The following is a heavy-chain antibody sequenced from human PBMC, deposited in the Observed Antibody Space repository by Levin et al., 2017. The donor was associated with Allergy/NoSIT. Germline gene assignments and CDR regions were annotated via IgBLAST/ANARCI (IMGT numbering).Heavy chain of an antibody. V-gene: IGHV3-7*04. Sequence: AASVKVSCAASGFTFSHYWMSWVRQAPGKGLEWVATIKEDGSEKYYVDSVKGRFTISRDNAKNSLYLQMNSLRAEDTSVYYCARDWAYGDYFNWFDPWGQGTLVTVSS. J-gene: IGHJ5*02. CDR1: GFTFSHYW. D-gene: IGHD4-17*01. CDR3: ARDWAYGDYFNWFDP. CDR2: IKEDGSEK.